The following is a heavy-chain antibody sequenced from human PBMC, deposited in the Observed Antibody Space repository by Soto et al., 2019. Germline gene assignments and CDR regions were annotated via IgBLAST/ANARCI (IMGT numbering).Heavy chain of an antibody. V-gene: IGHV3-30*18. J-gene: IGHJ4*02. Sequence: GGSLRLSCAASGFTFSSYAMHWVRQAPGKGLEWVALISFDGNNIFFSDSLKGRFTISRDDSKNTMYLQMNSLRAEDTAVYYCAKNAHYADTSGYYPFDYWGQGTLVTVSS. CDR3: AKNAHYADTSGYYPFDY. CDR2: ISFDGNNI. CDR1: GFTFSSYA. D-gene: IGHD3-22*01.